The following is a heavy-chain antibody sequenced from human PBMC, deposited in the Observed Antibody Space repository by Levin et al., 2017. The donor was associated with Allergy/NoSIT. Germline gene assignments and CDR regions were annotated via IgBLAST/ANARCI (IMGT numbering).Heavy chain of an antibody. CDR3: ARGGKIAPNDDY. D-gene: IGHD3-16*01. V-gene: IGHV3-66*01. CDR2: IYSGGST. J-gene: IGHJ4*02. CDR1: GFTVSTNY. Sequence: QHGESLKISCAASGFTVSTNYMSWVRQAPGKGLEWVSVIYSGGSTYYADSVKGRFTISRDNSKNTVYLQMNSLRAEDTAVYYCARGGKIAPNDDYWGQGTLVTVSS.